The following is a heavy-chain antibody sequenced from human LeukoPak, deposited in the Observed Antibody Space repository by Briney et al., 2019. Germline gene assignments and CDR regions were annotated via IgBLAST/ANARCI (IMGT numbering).Heavy chain of an antibody. Sequence: SETLSLTCTVSGGSISSGSYYWSWIRPPAGKGLEWIGRIYTSGSTNYNPSLKSRVTISVDTYKNQFSLKLSSVTAADTAVYYCASMYYYDSSGHFDYWGQGTMVTVSS. CDR1: GGSISSGSYY. CDR3: ASMYYYDSSGHFDY. D-gene: IGHD3-22*01. V-gene: IGHV4-61*02. CDR2: IYTSGST. J-gene: IGHJ4*02.